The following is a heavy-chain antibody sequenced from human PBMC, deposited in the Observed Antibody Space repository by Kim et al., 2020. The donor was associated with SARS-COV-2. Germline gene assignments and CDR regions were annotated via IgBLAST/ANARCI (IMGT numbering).Heavy chain of an antibody. CDR2: IYYSGST. J-gene: IGHJ6*02. Sequence: SETLSLTCTVSGGSVSSGSYYWSWIRQPPGKGLEWIGYIYYSGSTNYNPSLKSRVTISVDTSKNQFSLKLSSVTAADTAMYYCARDQGLLWFGELFHGMDVWGQGTTVTVSS. D-gene: IGHD3-10*01. CDR3: ARDQGLLWFGELFHGMDV. V-gene: IGHV4-61*01. CDR1: GGSVSSGSYY.